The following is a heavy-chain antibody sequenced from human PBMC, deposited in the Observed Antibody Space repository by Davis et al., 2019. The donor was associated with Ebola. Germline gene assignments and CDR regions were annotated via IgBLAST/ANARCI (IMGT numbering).Heavy chain of an antibody. D-gene: IGHD3-16*02. Sequence: SETLSLTCAVSGGSISSSNWWCWVRQPPGKGLEWIGYIYYSGSTNYNPSLKSRVTISVDTSKNQFSLKLSSVTAADTAVYYCASTHLGELSLYGDWYFDLWGRGTLVTVSS. CDR3: ASTHLGELSLYGDWYFDL. V-gene: IGHV4-4*02. CDR1: GGSISSSNW. CDR2: IYYSGST. J-gene: IGHJ2*01.